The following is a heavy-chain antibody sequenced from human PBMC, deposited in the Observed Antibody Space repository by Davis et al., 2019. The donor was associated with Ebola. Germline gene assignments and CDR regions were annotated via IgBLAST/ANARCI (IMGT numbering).Heavy chain of an antibody. CDR1: GFTFSSYE. CDR3: ARESLWGSGSSRTDSG. CDR2: ISSSSSYI. V-gene: IGHV3-21*01. J-gene: IGHJ4*02. Sequence: GGSLRLSCAASGFTFSSYEMNWVRQAPGKGLEWVSSISSSSSYIYYADSVKGRFTISRDNAKNSLYLQMNSLRAEDTAVYYCARESLWGSGSSRTDSGWGQGTLVTVSS. D-gene: IGHD3-10*01.